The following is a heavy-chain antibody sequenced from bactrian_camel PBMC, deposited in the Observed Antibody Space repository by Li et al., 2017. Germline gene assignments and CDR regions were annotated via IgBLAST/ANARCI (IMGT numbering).Heavy chain of an antibody. D-gene: IGHD3*01. J-gene: IGHJ4*01. Sequence: HVQLVESGGGSVQAGGSLRLSCTASGISFDDSDMAWYRQAPGTKCELVSTITSDGSTYYSDSVKGRFTISQDNAKNTVYLQINDLKSEDTALYYCALDPYTLWVYGSWGQGTQVTVS. CDR1: GISFDDSD. CDR3: ALDPYTLWVYGS. CDR2: ITSDGST. V-gene: IGHV3S53*01.